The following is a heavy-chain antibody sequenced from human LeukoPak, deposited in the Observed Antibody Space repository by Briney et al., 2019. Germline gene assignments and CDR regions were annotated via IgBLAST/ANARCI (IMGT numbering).Heavy chain of an antibody. V-gene: IGHV3-23*01. D-gene: IGHD3-22*01. CDR3: ARRLYYYDSSGYPVYYFDY. Sequence: GGSLRLSCAASGFTFSNYDMTWVRQAPGKGLEWVSVTTDSAGSTYYADSVKGRFTISRDNSKKTVYLQMNSLRAEDTAVYYCARRLYYYDSSGYPVYYFDYWGQGTLVTVSS. J-gene: IGHJ4*02. CDR2: TTDSAGST. CDR1: GFTFSNYD.